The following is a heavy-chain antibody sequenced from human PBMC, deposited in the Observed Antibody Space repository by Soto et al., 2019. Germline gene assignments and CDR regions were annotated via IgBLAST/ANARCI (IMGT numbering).Heavy chain of an antibody. V-gene: IGHV4-61*08. CDR3: ARKTHGYSGYGGFDY. D-gene: IGHD5-12*01. CDR2: IYYSGST. Sequence: SETLSLTCTVSGGSISSGGYYWSWIRQHPGKGLEWIGYIYYSGSTYYNPSLKSRVTISVDTSKNQFSLKLSSMTAADTAVYYCARKTHGYSGYGGFDYWGQGTLVTVSS. CDR1: GGSISSGGYY. J-gene: IGHJ4*02.